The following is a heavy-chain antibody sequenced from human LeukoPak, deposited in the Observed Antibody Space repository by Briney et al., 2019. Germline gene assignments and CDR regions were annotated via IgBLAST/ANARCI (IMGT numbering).Heavy chain of an antibody. D-gene: IGHD2-15*01. CDR3: AREGIWVVVVAATGYYFDY. CDR1: GFTFSSYA. Sequence: PGGSLRLSCAASGFTFSSYAMHWVRQAPGKGLEWVAVISYDGSNKYYADSVKGRFTISRDNSKNTLYLQMNSLRAEDTAVYYCAREGIWVVVVAATGYYFDYWGQGTLVTVSS. CDR2: ISYDGSNK. V-gene: IGHV3-30*04. J-gene: IGHJ4*02.